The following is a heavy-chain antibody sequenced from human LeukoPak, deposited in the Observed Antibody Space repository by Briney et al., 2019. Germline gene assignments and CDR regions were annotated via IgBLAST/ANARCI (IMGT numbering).Heavy chain of an antibody. CDR2: IYYSGST. CDR3: ARGLTGPTVRYYYNYYMDV. V-gene: IGHV4-59*08. Sequence: SETLSLTCTVSGGSIISYYWSWIRQPPGKGLVWIGYIYYSGSTNYNPSLRSRVTISVDTSKNQFSLKLSSVTAADTAVYYCARGLTGPTVRYYYNYYMDVWGKGITVTISS. J-gene: IGHJ6*03. CDR1: GGSIISYY. D-gene: IGHD1-1*01.